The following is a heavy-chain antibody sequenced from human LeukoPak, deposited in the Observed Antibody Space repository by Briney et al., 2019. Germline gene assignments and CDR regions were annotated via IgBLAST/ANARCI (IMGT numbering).Heavy chain of an antibody. J-gene: IGHJ4*02. D-gene: IGHD5-24*01. V-gene: IGHV4-39*01. CDR3: ARHSLNNYGSYY. Sequence: PGGSLRLSCTASGFTFSNFWMGWVRQPPGKGLEWIGSIHYDGNTYYKPSLKSRVTISVDTSKIQFSLRLSSATAADMATYYCARHSLNNYGSYYWGQGTLVTVSS. CDR2: IHYDGNT. CDR1: GFTFSNFWM.